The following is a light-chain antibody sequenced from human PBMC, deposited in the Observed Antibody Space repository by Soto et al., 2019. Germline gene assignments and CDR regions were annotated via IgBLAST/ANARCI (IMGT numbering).Light chain of an antibody. Sequence: EIVLTQSPATLSLSPGERATLSCRASQSVSSYLAWYQHKPGQAPRLLIYDASNRATGIPARFSGSGSGTAFTLTISSLEPEDFAVYYCQQRSNWPTFGQGTKVDNK. CDR1: QSVSSY. J-gene: IGKJ1*01. CDR3: QQRSNWPT. CDR2: DAS. V-gene: IGKV3-11*01.